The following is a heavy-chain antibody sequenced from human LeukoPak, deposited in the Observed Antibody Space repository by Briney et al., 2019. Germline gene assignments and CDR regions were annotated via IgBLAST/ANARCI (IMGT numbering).Heavy chain of an antibody. CDR3: ARGSSHDYFDY. V-gene: IGHV3-21*01. J-gene: IGHJ4*02. CDR2: ISSSSSYI. CDR1: GFTFSSYS. Sequence: GGSLRLSCAASGFTFSSYSMNWVRQAPGKGLEWVSSISSSSSYIYYADSVKGRFTISRDNAKNSLYLQMNSLRAEDTAVYYCARGSSHDYFDYWGQGTLVTVSS.